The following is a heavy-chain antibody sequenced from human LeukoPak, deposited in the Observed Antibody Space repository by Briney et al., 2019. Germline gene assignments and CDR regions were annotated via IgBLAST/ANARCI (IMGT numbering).Heavy chain of an antibody. Sequence: GGSLRLSCAASGFTFSSYAMHWVRQAPGKGLEWVAFIRYDGSNKYYADSVKGRFTISRDNSKNTLYLQMNSLRAEDTAVYYCAKAYGGYYYDSSGSPYYFDYWGQGTLVTVSS. CDR1: GFTFSSYA. CDR2: IRYDGSNK. D-gene: IGHD3-22*01. CDR3: AKAYGGYYYDSSGSPYYFDY. J-gene: IGHJ4*02. V-gene: IGHV3-30*02.